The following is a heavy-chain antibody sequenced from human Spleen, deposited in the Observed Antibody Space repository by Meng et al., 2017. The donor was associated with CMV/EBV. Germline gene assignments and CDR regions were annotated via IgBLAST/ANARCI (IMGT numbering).Heavy chain of an antibody. D-gene: IGHD2-2*01. CDR1: GFTFSFYW. CDR2: IKQDGNEK. Sequence: GGSLRLSCGASGFTFSFYWMNWIRQAPGKGLEWVASIKQDGNEKYYLDSVKGRFTISRDNAKNSLYLQMNSLRVADTAVYYCARDPLLSSTSCSYHDAFDIWGQGTMVTVSS. CDR3: ARDPLLSSTSCSYHDAFDI. V-gene: IGHV3-7*01. J-gene: IGHJ3*02.